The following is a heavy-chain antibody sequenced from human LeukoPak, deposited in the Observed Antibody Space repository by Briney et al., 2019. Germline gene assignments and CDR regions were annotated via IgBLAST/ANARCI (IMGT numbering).Heavy chain of an antibody. CDR1: GYTFTGYH. CDR3: AKGSGYSYGYEHDY. V-gene: IGHV1-2*02. D-gene: IGHD5-18*01. Sequence: ASVKVSCKASGYTFTGYHMHWVRQAPGQGLEWMGWINPNSGGTNYAQKFQGRVTMTTDTAISTAYMELSRLRAEDTAVYYCAKGSGYSYGYEHDYWGQGTLVTVSS. CDR2: INPNSGGT. J-gene: IGHJ4*02.